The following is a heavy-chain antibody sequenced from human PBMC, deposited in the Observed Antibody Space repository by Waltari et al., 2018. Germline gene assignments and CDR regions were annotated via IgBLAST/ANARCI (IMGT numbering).Heavy chain of an antibody. D-gene: IGHD6-13*01. CDR2: ISGSGGST. Sequence: EVQLLESGGGWVQPGGSLRLSCAASGFTSSCFTMSWVRQAPGKGLEWVSAISGSGGSTYYADSVKGRFTISRDNSKNTLYLQMNSLRAEDTAVYYCAKVVSSSWYLDYWGQGTLVTVSS. V-gene: IGHV3-23*01. CDR1: GFTSSCFT. CDR3: AKVVSSSWYLDY. J-gene: IGHJ4*02.